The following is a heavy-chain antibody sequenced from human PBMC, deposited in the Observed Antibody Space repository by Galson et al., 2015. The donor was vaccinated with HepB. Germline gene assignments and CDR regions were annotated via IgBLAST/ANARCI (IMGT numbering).Heavy chain of an antibody. CDR1: GYTFTGYP. Sequence: SVKVSCKASGYTFTGYPMHWVRQAPGQRLEWMGWINAGNGDTQYSQKFQGRVTITRDTSASTAYMELSSLRSEDTAVYYCARGTYYDFWSAGDYFNYWGQGTLVTVSS. CDR3: ARGTYYDFWSAGDYFNY. D-gene: IGHD3-3*01. J-gene: IGHJ4*02. CDR2: INAGNGDT. V-gene: IGHV1-3*01.